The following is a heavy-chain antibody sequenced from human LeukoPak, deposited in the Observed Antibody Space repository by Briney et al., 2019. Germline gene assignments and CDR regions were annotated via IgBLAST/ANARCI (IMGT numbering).Heavy chain of an antibody. D-gene: IGHD3-22*01. Sequence: PGGSLRLSCAASGFTFDDYAMHWVRQAPGKGLEWVSGISWNSGSIGYADSVKGRFTISRDNAKNSLYLQMNSLRAEDMALYYCAKDGGKGYDSSGFDYWAQGTLVTVSS. V-gene: IGHV3-9*03. CDR3: AKDGGKGYDSSGFDY. J-gene: IGHJ4*02. CDR2: ISWNSGSI. CDR1: GFTFDDYA.